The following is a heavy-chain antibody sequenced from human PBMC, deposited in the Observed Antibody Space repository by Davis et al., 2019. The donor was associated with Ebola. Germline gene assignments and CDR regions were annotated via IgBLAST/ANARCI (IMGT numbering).Heavy chain of an antibody. CDR1: GFTFTNYG. CDR2: ISSNSRTI. CDR3: ARKSYEYEFDH. J-gene: IGHJ4*02. Sequence: PGGSLRLSCAASGFTFTNYGMNWVRQAPGKGLEWVSYISSNSRTIYYADSLRGRFTISRDNAKNSIYLQINSLTAEDTALYYCARKSYEYEFDHWGQGTLVSVSS. D-gene: IGHD3-16*01. V-gene: IGHV3-48*04.